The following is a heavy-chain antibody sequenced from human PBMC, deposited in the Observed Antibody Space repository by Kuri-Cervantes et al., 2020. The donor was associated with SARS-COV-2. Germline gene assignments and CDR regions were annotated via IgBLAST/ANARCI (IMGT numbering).Heavy chain of an antibody. CDR3: ARSYYDYIWGSYRPEALDY. J-gene: IGHJ4*02. V-gene: IGHV3-21*01. D-gene: IGHD3-16*02. CDR1: GFTFSSYS. CDR2: ISSSSSYI. Sequence: GESLKISCAASGFTFSSYSMNWVRQAPGKGLEWVSSISSSSSYIYYADSVKGRFTISRDNSKNTLYLQMNSLRAEDTAVYYCARSYYDYIWGSYRPEALDYWGQGTPVTVSS.